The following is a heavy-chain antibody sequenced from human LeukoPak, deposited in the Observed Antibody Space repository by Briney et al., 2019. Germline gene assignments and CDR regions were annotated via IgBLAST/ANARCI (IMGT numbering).Heavy chain of an antibody. CDR1: GFTFSSYG. CDR3: ARDPDYYDSSGYYYYYGMDV. Sequence: GGSLRLSCAASGFTFSSYGMHWVRQAPGKGLEWVAVIWYDGSNKYYADSVKGRFTISRDNSKNTLYLQMNSLRAEDTAVYYCARDPDYYDSSGYYYYYGMDVWGQGTTVTVSS. V-gene: IGHV3-33*01. D-gene: IGHD3-22*01. CDR2: IWYDGSNK. J-gene: IGHJ6*02.